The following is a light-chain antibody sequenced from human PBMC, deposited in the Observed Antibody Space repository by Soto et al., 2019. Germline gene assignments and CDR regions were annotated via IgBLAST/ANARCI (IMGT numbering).Light chain of an antibody. CDR2: GAS. V-gene: IGKV3-20*01. Sequence: EIVLTQSPGTLSLSPGERATLSCRASQSVSSSYLAWYQQKPGQAPRLLIYGASSRATGIPDRFSGSGSGTCFPLTISRLEPEDFAGYYCQQYGSSPPLTFGGGTKVEIK. CDR3: QQYGSSPPLT. J-gene: IGKJ4*01. CDR1: QSVSSSY.